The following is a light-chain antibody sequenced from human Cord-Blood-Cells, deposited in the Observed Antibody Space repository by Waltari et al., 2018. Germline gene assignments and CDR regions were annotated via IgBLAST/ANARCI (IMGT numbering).Light chain of an antibody. Sequence: QSALTQPSSVSGSPGQSVTISCTGPSSDDGGYNYVSCYQQHPGKAPKLMIYDVSKRPSGVPDRFSGSKSGNTASLTISGLQAEDEADYYCCSYAGSYNYVFGTGTKVTVL. CDR3: CSYAGSYNYV. J-gene: IGLJ1*01. CDR1: SSDDGGYNY. CDR2: DVS. V-gene: IGLV2-11*01.